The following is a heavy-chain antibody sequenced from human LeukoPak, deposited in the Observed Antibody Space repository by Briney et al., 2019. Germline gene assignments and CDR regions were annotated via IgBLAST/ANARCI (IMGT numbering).Heavy chain of an antibody. CDR2: ISGSGGST. CDR3: AKLPVLTGDYFDY. J-gene: IGHJ4*02. CDR1: GFTFSSYA. D-gene: IGHD2-8*02. V-gene: IGHV3-23*01. Sequence: GGSLRLSCAASGFTFSSYAMSWVRQAPGKGLEWVSAISGSGGSTYYADPVKGRFTISRDNSKNTLYLQMNSLRAEDTAVYYCAKLPVLTGDYFDYWGQGTLVTVSS.